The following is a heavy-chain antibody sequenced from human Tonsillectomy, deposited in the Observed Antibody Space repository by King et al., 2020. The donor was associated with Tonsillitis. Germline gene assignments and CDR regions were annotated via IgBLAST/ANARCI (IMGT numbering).Heavy chain of an antibody. J-gene: IGHJ4*02. Sequence: VQLVESGGGLVQPGGSLRLSCSASGFTFSSYAMHWVRQAPGKGLEYVSAISSNGGSTYYADSVKGRFTISRDNSKNTLYLQMSSLRAEDTAMYYCVKRGLSPELGYGEPIDYWGQGTLVTVSS. CDR3: VKRGLSPELGYGEPIDY. V-gene: IGHV3-64D*06. CDR1: GFTFSSYA. CDR2: ISSNGGST. D-gene: IGHD4-17*01.